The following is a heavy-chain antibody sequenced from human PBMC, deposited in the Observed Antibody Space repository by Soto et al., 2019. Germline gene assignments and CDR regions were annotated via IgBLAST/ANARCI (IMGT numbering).Heavy chain of an antibody. V-gene: IGHV3-23*01. CDR2: ISGAGSNT. Sequence: EVQLLDSGGGLVQPGGSLRLSCAASGFTFSNYAMSWVRQAPGKGLDWVSTISGAGSNTYYADSVKGRFSISRDNSKNMAYRETKNLRAEDTAVYYCAKERLARGIDYWGQGTLVTVSS. D-gene: IGHD3-10*01. CDR3: AKERLARGIDY. CDR1: GFTFSNYA. J-gene: IGHJ4*02.